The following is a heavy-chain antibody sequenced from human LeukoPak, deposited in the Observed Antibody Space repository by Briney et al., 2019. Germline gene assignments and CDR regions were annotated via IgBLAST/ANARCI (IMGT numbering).Heavy chain of an antibody. CDR3: ARFGVDYDMDV. CDR1: GGSISGHY. CDR2: IHYSGRP. J-gene: IGHJ6*02. V-gene: IGHV4-59*11. D-gene: IGHD3-16*01. Sequence: SETLSLTCTVSGGSISGHYWTWIRHPPGKGLEWIGQIHYSGRPDYNPSLKSRVNISVDKSKNQLSLKVTSVTGADTSVYYCARFGVDYDMDVWGQGTTVTVSS.